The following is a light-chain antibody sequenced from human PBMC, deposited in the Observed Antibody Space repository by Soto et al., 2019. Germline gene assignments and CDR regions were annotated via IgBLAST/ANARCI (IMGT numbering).Light chain of an antibody. J-gene: IGKJ4*01. CDR3: PEAKCFPLR. CDR2: AAY. Sequence: IRMNQSPASLSSYIGDSVTITCRSSQTIIGYLNWYQQKPGKAPRLLINAAYNLQSGVPSRFSGSGSGTDFTLTISSLQPEDSATYYCPEAKCFPLRFGGG. V-gene: IGKV1-39*01. CDR1: QTIIGY.